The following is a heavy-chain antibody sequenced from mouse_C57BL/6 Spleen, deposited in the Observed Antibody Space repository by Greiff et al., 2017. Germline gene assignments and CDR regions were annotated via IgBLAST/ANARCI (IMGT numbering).Heavy chain of an antibody. D-gene: IGHD1-1*01. Sequence: VQLQQSGPELVKPGASVKIPCKASGYTFTDYNMDWVKQSHGKSLEWIGDINPNNGGTIYNQKFKGKATLTVDKSSSTAYMELRSLTSEDTAVYYCARGPYYYGSSPYYFDYWGQGTTLTVSS. CDR2: INPNNGGT. V-gene: IGHV1-18*01. J-gene: IGHJ2*01. CDR3: ARGPYYYGSSPYYFDY. CDR1: GYTFTDYN.